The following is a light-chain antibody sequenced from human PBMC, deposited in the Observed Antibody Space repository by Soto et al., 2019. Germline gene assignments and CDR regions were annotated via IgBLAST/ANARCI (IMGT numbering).Light chain of an antibody. Sequence: QSLLTQPPSLSAAPGHKVTISCSGTASNIGNDYVSWYQQLPGEAPQLLIYDNNRRPSGIPDRFSGSRSDTSATLGITGLQTGDEADYYCGAWDSSLNVYVFGTGTKVNV. V-gene: IGLV1-51*01. J-gene: IGLJ1*01. CDR3: GAWDSSLNVYV. CDR2: DNN. CDR1: ASNIGNDY.